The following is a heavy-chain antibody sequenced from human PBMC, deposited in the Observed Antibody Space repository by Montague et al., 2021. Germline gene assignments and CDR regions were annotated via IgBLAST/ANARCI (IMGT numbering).Heavy chain of an antibody. Sequence: SETLSLTCTISGGSISSYYWNWIRQPPGKGLEWMGYIYYSGSTNYNPSFKSRVNIPLDTSNYQVTLNLRSVTAADTAVYYCERALEARWWFDPWGQGTLVTVSS. D-gene: IGHD5-24*01. CDR1: GGSISSYY. CDR2: IYYSGST. V-gene: IGHV4-59*01. CDR3: ERALEARWWFDP. J-gene: IGHJ5*01.